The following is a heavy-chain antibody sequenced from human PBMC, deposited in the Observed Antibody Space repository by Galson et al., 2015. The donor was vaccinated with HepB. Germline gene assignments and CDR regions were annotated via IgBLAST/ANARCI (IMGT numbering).Heavy chain of an antibody. Sequence: CKASGGTFSSYAISRVRQAPGQGLEWMGGIIPIFGTANYAQKFQGRVTITADESTSTAYMELSSLRSEDTAVYYCARGQRWELLDAFDIWGQGTMVTVSS. CDR2: IIPIFGTA. J-gene: IGHJ3*02. V-gene: IGHV1-69*01. CDR1: GGTFSSYA. CDR3: ARGQRWELLDAFDI. D-gene: IGHD1-26*01.